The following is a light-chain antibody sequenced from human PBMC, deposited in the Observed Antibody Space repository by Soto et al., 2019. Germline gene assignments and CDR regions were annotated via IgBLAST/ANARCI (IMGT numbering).Light chain of an antibody. V-gene: IGKV1-5*03. CDR3: QQYSNYPLT. CDR1: QSVSSW. Sequence: DIQMTQSPSTLSASVGDRVTITCRASQSVSSWLAWYQQKPGKAPKLLIYKASNLESGVPSRFSGSGSGTEFTLTISSLQPDDFATYSCQQYSNYPLTCGGGTKVDIK. J-gene: IGKJ4*01. CDR2: KAS.